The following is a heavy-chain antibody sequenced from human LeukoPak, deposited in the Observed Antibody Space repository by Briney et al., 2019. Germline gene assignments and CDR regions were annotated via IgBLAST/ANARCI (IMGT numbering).Heavy chain of an antibody. CDR3: ASPSHCTSYSCQKYFDC. J-gene: IGHJ4*02. V-gene: IGHV4-4*07. Sequence: SETLSLTCTVPSDSIKGAYWSWVRQPAGKGLEWIGRIYSSGTTNYNPSLKSRVTMSIDTSRNQFSLKLSSVTAADTAVYYCASPSHCTSYSCQKYFDCWGQGTLVTVSS. CDR2: IYSSGTT. D-gene: IGHD2-2*01. CDR1: SDSIKGAY.